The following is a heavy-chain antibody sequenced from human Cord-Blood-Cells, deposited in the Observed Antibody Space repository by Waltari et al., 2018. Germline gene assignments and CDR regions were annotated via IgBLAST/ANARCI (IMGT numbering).Heavy chain of an antibody. CDR3: ARQYSSSWYYFDY. Sequence: QLQLQESGPGLVKPSETLSLTCTVSGGSISSSSYYWGWLRQPPGKGLEWIGSIYYSGSTYYNPSLKSRVTISVDTSKNQFSLKLSSVTAADTAVYYCARQYSSSWYYFDYWGQGTLVTVSS. D-gene: IGHD6-13*01. CDR2: IYYSGST. CDR1: GGSISSSSYY. V-gene: IGHV4-39*01. J-gene: IGHJ4*02.